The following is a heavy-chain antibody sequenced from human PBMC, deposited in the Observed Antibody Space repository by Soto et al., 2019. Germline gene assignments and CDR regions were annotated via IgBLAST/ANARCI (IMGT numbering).Heavy chain of an antibody. Sequence: SETLSLTCTVSGDSISSYYWTWIRQPPGKGLEWIGYIYYSGSTNYNPSLKSRVTISVDTSKNQFSLKLSSVTAADTAVYYCARGPYSSGWYRNWFDPWGQGTLVTVSS. CDR3: ARGPYSSGWYRNWFDP. J-gene: IGHJ5*02. CDR1: GDSISSYY. CDR2: IYYSGST. V-gene: IGHV4-59*12. D-gene: IGHD6-19*01.